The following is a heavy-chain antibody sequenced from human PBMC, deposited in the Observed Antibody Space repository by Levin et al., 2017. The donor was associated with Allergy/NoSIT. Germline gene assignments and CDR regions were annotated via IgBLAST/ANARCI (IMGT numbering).Heavy chain of an antibody. CDR2: IRSKAYGDIT. CDR3: TRGIVGGASDY. J-gene: IGHJ4*02. V-gene: IGHV3-49*03. Sequence: GESLKISCTGSGFPFVDYAMSWFRKAPGKGLEWVTYIRSKAYGDITQYAASVKGRFTISRDDSRSIAYLQLSSLKTEDTAMYYCTRGIVGGASDYWGQGTLVTVSS. CDR1: GFPFVDYA. D-gene: IGHD1-26*01.